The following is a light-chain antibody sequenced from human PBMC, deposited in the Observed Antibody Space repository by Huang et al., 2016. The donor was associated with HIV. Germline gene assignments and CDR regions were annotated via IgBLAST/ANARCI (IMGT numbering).Light chain of an antibody. CDR1: QSVSSN. Sequence: EIVMTQSPATLSVSPGERATLSCRASQSVSSNLAWYQQKPGQAPRLLIYGASTWATGIPARFSGSWSGTEVTLTISSLQSEDFAVYYCQQYNNWPPYTFGQGTKLEIK. CDR2: GAS. V-gene: IGKV3D-15*01. CDR3: QQYNNWPPYT. J-gene: IGKJ2*01.